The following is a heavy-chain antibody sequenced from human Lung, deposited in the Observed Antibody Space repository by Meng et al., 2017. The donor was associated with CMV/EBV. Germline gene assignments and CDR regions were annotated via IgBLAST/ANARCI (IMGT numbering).Heavy chain of an antibody. J-gene: IGHJ6*02. CDR2: INSDGSST. D-gene: IGHD6-13*01. V-gene: IGHV3-74*01. CDR1: GFTFSSYW. CDR3: ASGGSSWGGKYYYYGMDV. Sequence: GGSLRLSXAASGFTFSSYWMHWVRHAPGKGLVWVSRINSDGSSTSYADSVKGRFTISRDNAKNTLYLQMNSLRAEDTAVYYCASGGSSWGGKYYYYGMDVWGQGTTVTVSS.